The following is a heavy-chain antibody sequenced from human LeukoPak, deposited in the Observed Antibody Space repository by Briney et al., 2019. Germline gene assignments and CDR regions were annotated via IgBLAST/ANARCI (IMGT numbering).Heavy chain of an antibody. CDR1: GFSFSDHN. Sequence: PGGSLRLSCAASGFSFSDHNMDWVRQAPGRGLEWVGRIRNKAYSYSTEHAASVKGRFTVSGDDSKNSLYVQMNSLKTEDTAVYYCARDSGRVNSDWGQGTLVTVSS. D-gene: IGHD1-26*01. CDR3: ARDSGRVNSD. V-gene: IGHV3-72*01. CDR2: IRNKAYSYST. J-gene: IGHJ4*02.